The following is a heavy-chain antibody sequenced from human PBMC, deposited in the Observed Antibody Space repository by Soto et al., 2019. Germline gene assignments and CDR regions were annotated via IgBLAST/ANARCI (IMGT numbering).Heavy chain of an antibody. J-gene: IGHJ6*02. V-gene: IGHV4-59*01. CDR2: IYYSGST. CDR1: GGSISSYY. CDR3: ARGVVWYSSSWYNDYHYGLDA. Sequence: SETLSVTCTGSGGSISSYYWSWIRPPPGKGLEWIGYIYYSGSTNYNPSLKSRVTISVDTSKNQFSLKLSSVTAADTAVYYCARGVVWYSSSWYNDYHYGLDAWCQATTVT. D-gene: IGHD6-13*01.